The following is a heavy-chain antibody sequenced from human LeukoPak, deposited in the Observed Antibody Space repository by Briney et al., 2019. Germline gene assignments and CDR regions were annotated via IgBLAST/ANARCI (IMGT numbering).Heavy chain of an antibody. J-gene: IGHJ5*02. CDR2: IYYSGST. V-gene: IGHV4-31*03. Sequence: SETLSLTCTVSGGSISSGGYYWSWIRQHPGKGLEWIGYIYYSGSTCYNPSLKSRVTISVDTSKNQFSLKLSSVTAADTAVYYCARQSGYCSGGSCYPRWWFDPWGQGTLVTVSS. CDR1: GGSISSGGYY. D-gene: IGHD2-15*01. CDR3: ARQSGYCSGGSCYPRWWFDP.